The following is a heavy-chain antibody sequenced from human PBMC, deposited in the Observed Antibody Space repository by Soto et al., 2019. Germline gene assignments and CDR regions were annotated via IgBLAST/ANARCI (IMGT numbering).Heavy chain of an antibody. V-gene: IGHV4-34*01. CDR2: VSHSGTI. Sequence: QVQLQQWGAGLLKPAETLSLTCVVYGESFRDYYWSWIRQPPGEGLEWIGEVSHSGTINYNPSLKGRVTISVDTSKNQFSLKVNSVTAADTAVYYCARSNPSRPDYWGQGTLVTVSS. J-gene: IGHJ4*02. CDR3: ARSNPSRPDY. D-gene: IGHD6-6*01. CDR1: GESFRDYY.